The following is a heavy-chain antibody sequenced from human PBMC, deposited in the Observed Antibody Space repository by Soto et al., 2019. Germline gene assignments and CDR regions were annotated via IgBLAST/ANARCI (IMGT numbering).Heavy chain of an antibody. CDR1: GDSISTDDHY. CDR3: ARAALYNRGHCWFDP. J-gene: IGHJ5*02. CDR2: IYHGGTT. V-gene: IGHV4-31*03. Sequence: SETLSLTCTVSGDSISTDDHYWSWVRQHPGRGLEWIGYIYHGGTTYYNPSLESRVTSSIDTSENHFSLRLNSVTVADTAVYYCARAALYNRGHCWFDPWGQGTLVTVSS. D-gene: IGHD1-1*01.